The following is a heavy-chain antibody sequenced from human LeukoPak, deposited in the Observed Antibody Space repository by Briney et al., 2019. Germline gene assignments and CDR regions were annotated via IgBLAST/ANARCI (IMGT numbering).Heavy chain of an antibody. CDR3: ARDPRDDAFNI. V-gene: IGHV1-69*05. Sequence: ASVKVSCKASGGTFSSYAISWVRQAPGQGLEWMGRIIPIFGTANYAQKFQGRVTITTDESTSTAYMELSSLRSEDTAVYYCARDPRDDAFNIWGQGTMLTVSS. CDR2: IIPIFGTA. CDR1: GGTFSSYA. J-gene: IGHJ3*02.